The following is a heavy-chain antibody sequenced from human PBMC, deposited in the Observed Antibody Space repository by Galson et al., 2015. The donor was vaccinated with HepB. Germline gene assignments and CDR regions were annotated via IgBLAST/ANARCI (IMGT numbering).Heavy chain of an antibody. V-gene: IGHV2-5*02. CDR1: GFSLSTSGVG. CDR2: IYWDDDK. J-gene: IGHJ4*02. D-gene: IGHD3-3*01. Sequence: PALVKPTQTLTLTCTFSGFSLSTSGVGVGWIRQPPGKALEWLALIYWDDDKRYSPSLKSRLTITKDASKNQVVLTMTNMDPVDTATYYCAYSRTSDDFWSGYYFDYWGQGTLVTVSS. CDR3: AYSRTSDDFWSGYYFDY.